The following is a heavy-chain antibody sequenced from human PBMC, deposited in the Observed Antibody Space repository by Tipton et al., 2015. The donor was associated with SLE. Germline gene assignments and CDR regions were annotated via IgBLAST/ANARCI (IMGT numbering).Heavy chain of an antibody. CDR3: ARGGSVFGVVLNWFDP. J-gene: IGHJ5*02. V-gene: IGHV4-59*01. CDR1: GGSMSTYY. Sequence: TLSLTCTVSGGSMSTYYWNWIRQLPGKGLEWIGYFYYSGSTSYNPSLKSRVTISLDKSKNQFSLKLSSVTAADTAVYYCARGGSVFGVVLNWFDPWGQGTLVTVSS. CDR2: FYYSGST. D-gene: IGHD3-3*01.